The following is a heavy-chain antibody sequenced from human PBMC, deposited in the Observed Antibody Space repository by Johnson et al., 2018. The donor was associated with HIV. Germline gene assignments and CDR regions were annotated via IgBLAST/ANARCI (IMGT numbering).Heavy chain of an antibody. CDR2: IWYDGSNK. D-gene: IGHD6-6*01. CDR1: GFTFSSYG. V-gene: IGHV3-33*06. CDR3: AKVHSSSSNGFDI. J-gene: IGHJ3*02. Sequence: MQLVESGGGVVQPGRSLRLSCAASGFTFSSYGMHWVRQAPGKGLEWVAVIWYDGSNKYYADSVKGRFTVSRDNYKNTLYLQMNSLRGEDTAVYYCAKVHSSSSNGFDIWGQGTMVTVS.